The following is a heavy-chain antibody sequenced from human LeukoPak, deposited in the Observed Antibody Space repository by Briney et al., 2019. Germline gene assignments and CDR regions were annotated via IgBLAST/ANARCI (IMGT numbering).Heavy chain of an antibody. V-gene: IGHV4-59*01. Sequence: ASETLSLTCTVSGGSISSYYWSWIRQPPGKGLEWIGYIYYSGSTNYNPSLKSRVTISVDTSKNQFSLKLSSVTAADTAVYYCARGEGWLANDYWGQGTLVTVSS. J-gene: IGHJ4*02. CDR2: IYYSGST. D-gene: IGHD5-24*01. CDR3: ARGEGWLANDY. CDR1: GGSISSYY.